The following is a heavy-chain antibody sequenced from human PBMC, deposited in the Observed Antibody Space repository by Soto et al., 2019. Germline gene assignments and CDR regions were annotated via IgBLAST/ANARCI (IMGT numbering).Heavy chain of an antibody. V-gene: IGHV3-30-3*01. CDR2: ISYDGSNK. Sequence: PGGSLRLSCAASGFTFSSYAMHWVRQAPGKGLEWVAVISYDGSNKYYADSVKGRFTISRDNSKNTLYLQMNSLRAEDTAVYYCARARSYDYVWGSFFSWGQGTLVTVSS. J-gene: IGHJ4*02. CDR1: GFTFSSYA. D-gene: IGHD3-16*01. CDR3: ARARSYDYVWGSFFS.